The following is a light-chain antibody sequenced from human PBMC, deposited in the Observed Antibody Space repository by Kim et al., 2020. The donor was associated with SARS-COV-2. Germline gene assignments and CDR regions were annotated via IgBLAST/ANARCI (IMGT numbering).Light chain of an antibody. V-gene: IGKV1-12*02. CDR2: AAS. J-gene: IGKJ2*01. CDR1: QGVGTW. Sequence: DIQMTQSPSSVSASVGDRVTISCRASQGVGTWLAWYQQRPGKAPKLLIYAASNLQSGVPSRFSGSGSGTNFTLTISSLRPEDFATYYCQQANNFPYTFGRGTKLEIK. CDR3: QQANNFPYT.